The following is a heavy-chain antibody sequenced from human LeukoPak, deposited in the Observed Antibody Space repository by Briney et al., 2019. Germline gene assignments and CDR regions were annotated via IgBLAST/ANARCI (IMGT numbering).Heavy chain of an antibody. CDR2: ISGDVRSP. CDR3: AKVRVNWYFDL. J-gene: IGHJ2*01. Sequence: GGSLRLSCAASGFTFSSYAMSWVRQAPGKGLEWVSAISGDVRSPFYAHSVKGRFTISRDNSKNTLYLQVNSLRAEDTAIYYCAKVRVNWYFDLWGRGTLVTVSS. D-gene: IGHD3-10*01. CDR1: GFTFSSYA. V-gene: IGHV3-23*01.